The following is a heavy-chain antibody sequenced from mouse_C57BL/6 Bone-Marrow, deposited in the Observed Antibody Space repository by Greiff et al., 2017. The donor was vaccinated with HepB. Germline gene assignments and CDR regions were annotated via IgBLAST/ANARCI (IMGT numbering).Heavy chain of an antibody. CDR2: IDPETGGT. J-gene: IGHJ4*01. Sequence: QVHVKQSGAELVRPGASVTLSCKASGYTFTDYEMHWVKQTPVHGLEWIGAIDPETGGTAYNQKFKGKAILTADKSSSTAYMELRSLTSEDSAVYYCTNMVTTGDYYAMDYWGQGTSVTVSS. V-gene: IGHV1-15*01. CDR1: GYTFTDYE. CDR3: TNMVTTGDYYAMDY. D-gene: IGHD2-2*01.